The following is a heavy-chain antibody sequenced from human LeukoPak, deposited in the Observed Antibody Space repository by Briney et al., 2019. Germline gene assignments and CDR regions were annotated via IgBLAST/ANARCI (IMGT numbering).Heavy chain of an antibody. CDR1: GFTFSSYA. V-gene: IGHV3-30*04. CDR2: ISYDGSNK. CDR3: ARVQDYGVYAEYYYYGMDV. D-gene: IGHD4-17*01. J-gene: IGHJ6*02. Sequence: GGSLRLSCAASGFTFSSYAMHWVRQAPGKGLEGVAVISYDGSNKYYADSVKGRFTISRDNSKNTLYLQMNSLRAEDTAVYYCARVQDYGVYAEYYYYGMDVWGQGTTVTVSS.